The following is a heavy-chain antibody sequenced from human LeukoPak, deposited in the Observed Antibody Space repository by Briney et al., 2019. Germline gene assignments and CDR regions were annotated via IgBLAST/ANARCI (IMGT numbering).Heavy chain of an antibody. J-gene: IGHJ5*02. Sequence: GESLQISSKGSGYGFTSYWIGWVRQMPGKGLEWMGIIYPGDSDTRYSPSFQGQVTISADKSISTAYLQWSSLKASDTAMYYCARVAYCGGDCYSTKDWFDPWGQGTLVTVSS. CDR3: ARVAYCGGDCYSTKDWFDP. CDR1: GYGFTSYW. D-gene: IGHD2-21*02. CDR2: IYPGDSDT. V-gene: IGHV5-51*01.